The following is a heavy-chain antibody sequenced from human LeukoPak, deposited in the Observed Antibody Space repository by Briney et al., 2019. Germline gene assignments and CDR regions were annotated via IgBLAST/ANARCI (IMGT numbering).Heavy chain of an antibody. Sequence: SVTVSCKVSGYTLTELSMHWVRQAPGKGLEWMGRFDPVDGETIYAQKFQGRVTMTEDTSTNTASMELSSLRSEDTAVYYCATQQLVRFVLRFQHWGQGALCSVSS. V-gene: IGHV1-24*01. CDR2: FDPVDGET. J-gene: IGHJ1*01. CDR1: GYTLTELS. CDR3: ATQQLVRFVLRFQH. D-gene: IGHD6-13*01.